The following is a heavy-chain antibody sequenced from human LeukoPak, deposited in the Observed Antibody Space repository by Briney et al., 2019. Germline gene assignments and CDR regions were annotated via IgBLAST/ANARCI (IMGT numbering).Heavy chain of an antibody. Sequence: GGSLRLSCAASGLSFSSRNMNWVRQAPGKGLEWVSYISASTSSIYYADSVKGRFAISRDIGKNSLYLQMNSLRAEDTAVYYCAASSGSGNYAYYFDYWGQGTLVTVSS. D-gene: IGHD3-22*01. CDR1: GLSFSSRN. J-gene: IGHJ4*02. CDR2: ISASTSSI. CDR3: AASSGSGNYAYYFDY. V-gene: IGHV3-48*04.